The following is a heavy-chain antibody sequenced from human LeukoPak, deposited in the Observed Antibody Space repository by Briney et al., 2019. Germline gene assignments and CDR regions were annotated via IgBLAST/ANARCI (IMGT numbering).Heavy chain of an antibody. D-gene: IGHD3-3*01. Sequence: ASVEVSCKASGYTFTDYYIYWVRQAPGQGLEWMGWINPNSGVTNYSQKFQDRVTMTRDTSISTAFMELRRLRSDETAIYYCARGGLDDFWSGYYDKWFDPWGQGTLVTVSS. J-gene: IGHJ5*02. V-gene: IGHV1-2*02. CDR3: ARGGLDDFWSGYYDKWFDP. CDR1: GYTFTDYY. CDR2: INPNSGVT.